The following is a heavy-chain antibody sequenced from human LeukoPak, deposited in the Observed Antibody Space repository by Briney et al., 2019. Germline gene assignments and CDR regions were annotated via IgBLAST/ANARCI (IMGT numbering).Heavy chain of an antibody. CDR3: ASGEGYCSSTSCYLY. Sequence: PSETLSLTCTVSGGSISSSSYYWSWIRQPAGKGLEWIGRIHTSGSTNYNPSLKSRVTMSVDTSKNQFSLKLSSVTAADTAVYYCASGEGYCSSTSCYLYWGQGTLVTVSS. D-gene: IGHD2-2*01. J-gene: IGHJ4*02. V-gene: IGHV4-61*02. CDR2: IHTSGST. CDR1: GGSISSSSYY.